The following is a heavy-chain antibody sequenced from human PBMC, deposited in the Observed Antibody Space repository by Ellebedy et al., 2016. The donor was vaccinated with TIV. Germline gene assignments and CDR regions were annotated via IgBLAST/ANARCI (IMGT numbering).Heavy chain of an antibody. CDR3: ARRITIFGVVAEFDY. CDR2: IYYSGST. Sequence: SETLSLTXTVSGGSISSGGYYWSWIRQHPGKGLEWIGYIYYSGSTYYNPSLKSRVTISVDTSKNQFSLKLSSVTAADTAVYYCARRITIFGVVAEFDYWGQGTLVTVSS. V-gene: IGHV4-31*03. CDR1: GGSISSGGYY. D-gene: IGHD3-3*01. J-gene: IGHJ4*02.